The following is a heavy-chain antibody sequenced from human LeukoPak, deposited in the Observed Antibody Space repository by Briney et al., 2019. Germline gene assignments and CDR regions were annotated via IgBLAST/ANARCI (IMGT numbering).Heavy chain of an antibody. V-gene: IGHV1-69*06. CDR3: ASLLGGYCSSTSCPEIDY. CDR2: IIPIFGTA. Sequence: EASVKVSCKASGGTFSSYAISWVRQAPGQGLEWMGGIIPIFGTANYAQKFQGRVTITADKSTSTAYMELSSLRSEDTAVYYCASLLGGYCSSTSCPEIDYWGQGTLVTVSS. CDR1: GGTFSSYA. D-gene: IGHD2-2*01. J-gene: IGHJ4*02.